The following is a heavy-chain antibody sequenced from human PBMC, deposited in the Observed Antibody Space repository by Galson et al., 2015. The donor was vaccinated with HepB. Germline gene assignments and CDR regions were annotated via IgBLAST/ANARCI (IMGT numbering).Heavy chain of an antibody. Sequence: SVKVSCRASGYTFTSFGISWVRQAPGQGLEWMGWISGYNGDTNFAQKLQDRVTMTTDTSTSTAYMELRSLRSDDTAVYYCARSHVRSWYEVYWGQGTLVSVSS. J-gene: IGHJ4*02. V-gene: IGHV1-18*01. CDR1: GYTFTSFG. CDR2: ISGYNGDT. D-gene: IGHD6-13*01. CDR3: ARSHVRSWYEVY.